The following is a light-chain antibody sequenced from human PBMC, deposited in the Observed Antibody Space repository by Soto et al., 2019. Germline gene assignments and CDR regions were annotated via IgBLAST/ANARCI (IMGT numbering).Light chain of an antibody. CDR1: SSDIGGYNS. CDR3: SSCTSSSTVV. CDR2: EVN. V-gene: IGLV2-14*01. J-gene: IGLJ2*01. Sequence: QSALTQPASVSGSPGQSISISCTGTSSDIGGYNSVSWYQQHPGKAPKLMIYEVNNRPSGVSNRFSASKSGNTASLTISGLQAEDEADYYCSSCTSSSTVVFGGGTQLTVL.